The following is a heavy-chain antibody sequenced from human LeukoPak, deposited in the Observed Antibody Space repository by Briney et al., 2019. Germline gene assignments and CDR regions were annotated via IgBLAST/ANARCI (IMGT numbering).Heavy chain of an antibody. J-gene: IGHJ3*02. CDR2: ISYDGSSK. CDR1: GFTFSSYA. CDR3: AREDSGWYFGGAYDAFDI. D-gene: IGHD6-19*01. V-gene: IGHV3-30*04. Sequence: GGSLRLSCAASGFTFSSYAMHWVRQAPGKGLEWVAVISYDGSSKYYADSVKGRFTISRDNSKNTLYLQMNSLRAEDTAVYYCAREDSGWYFGGAYDAFDIWGQGTMVTVSS.